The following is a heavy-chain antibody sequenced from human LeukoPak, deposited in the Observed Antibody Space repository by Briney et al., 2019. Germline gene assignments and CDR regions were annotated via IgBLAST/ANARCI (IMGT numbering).Heavy chain of an antibody. D-gene: IGHD6-13*01. Sequence: GASVKVSCKASGYTFTGYYMHWVRQAPGQGLEWMGWINPNNGGTNYAQKFQGRVTMTRDTSINTAYMELSRLRSDDTAVYYCARDWLGGAAAVYYWGQGTLVTVSS. CDR2: INPNNGGT. CDR3: ARDWLGGAAAVYY. J-gene: IGHJ4*02. CDR1: GYTFTGYY. V-gene: IGHV1-2*02.